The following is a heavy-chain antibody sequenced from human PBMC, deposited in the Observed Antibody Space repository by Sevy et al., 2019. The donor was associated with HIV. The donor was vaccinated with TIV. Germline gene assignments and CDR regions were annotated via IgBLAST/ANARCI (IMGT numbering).Heavy chain of an antibody. CDR2: IYYSGST. V-gene: IGHV4-59*13. Sequence: SETLSLTCTVSGGSISSYYWSWIRQPPGKGLEWIGYIYYSGSTNYNPSLKSRVTISVDTSKNQFSLKLSSVTAADTAVYYWASIGYCSGGSCYSDWFDPWGQGTLVTVSS. D-gene: IGHD2-15*01. J-gene: IGHJ5*02. CDR1: GGSISSYY. CDR3: ASIGYCSGGSCYSDWFDP.